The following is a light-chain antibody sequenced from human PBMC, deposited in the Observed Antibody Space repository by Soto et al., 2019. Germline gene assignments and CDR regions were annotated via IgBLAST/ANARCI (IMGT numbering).Light chain of an antibody. CDR2: ATS. Sequence: ENVLTQSPGTLSLSPGERATLSCRASQNVNSRYLAWYQQKPGQAPSLLVYATSSRAAGIPDGFSGSGSGTDFTITISRLEPEDFAVYYCQQYDSSHLTFGGGTKVEIK. J-gene: IGKJ4*01. CDR3: QQYDSSHLT. CDR1: QNVNSRY. V-gene: IGKV3-20*01.